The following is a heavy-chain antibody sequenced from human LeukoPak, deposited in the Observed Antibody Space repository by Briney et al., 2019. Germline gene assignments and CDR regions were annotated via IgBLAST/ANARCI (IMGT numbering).Heavy chain of an antibody. J-gene: IGHJ4*02. Sequence: SETLSLTCTVSDGSFSSYYWSWIRQPPGKGLEWIGYIYYSGSSNYNPSLKSRVTISVDTSKNQFSLKLSSVTAADTAVYYCARGLSIAARLFDYWGQGTLVTVSS. V-gene: IGHV4-59*12. CDR2: IYYSGSS. D-gene: IGHD6-6*01. CDR1: DGSFSSYY. CDR3: ARGLSIAARLFDY.